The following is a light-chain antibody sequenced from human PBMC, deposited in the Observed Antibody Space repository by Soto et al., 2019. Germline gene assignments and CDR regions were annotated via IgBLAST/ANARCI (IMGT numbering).Light chain of an antibody. CDR3: QVWDSSSDRHVV. J-gene: IGLJ2*01. CDR2: YDS. Sequence: SYELTQPPSVSVAPGKTARITCGGNNIGSKSVHWYQQKPGQAPVLVIYYDSDRPSGIPERFSGSNSGNTATLTISRVEAGDDADYYCQVWDSSSDRHVVFGGGTKLTVL. CDR1: NIGSKS. V-gene: IGLV3-21*04.